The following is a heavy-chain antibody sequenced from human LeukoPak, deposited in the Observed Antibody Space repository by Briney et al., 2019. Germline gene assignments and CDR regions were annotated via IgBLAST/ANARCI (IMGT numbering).Heavy chain of an antibody. CDR1: GFTFSSYE. CDR2: ISSTGNTI. Sequence: PGGSLRLSCAASGFTFSSYEMNWVRQAPGKGLEWVSYISSTGNTIFYADSVKGRFTISRDNSKNSLYLQMNSLRTEDTALYYCAKLYGTGPYYYYYMDVWGKGTTVTVSS. V-gene: IGHV3-48*03. D-gene: IGHD4-17*01. J-gene: IGHJ6*03. CDR3: AKLYGTGPYYYYYMDV.